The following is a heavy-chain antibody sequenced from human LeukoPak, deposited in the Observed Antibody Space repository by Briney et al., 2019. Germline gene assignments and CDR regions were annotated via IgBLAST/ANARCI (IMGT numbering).Heavy chain of an antibody. J-gene: IGHJ6*02. V-gene: IGHV1-2*02. CDR1: GYTFTGYY. CDR3: ALIRWDIVVVVAATSYGMDV. CDR2: INPNSGGT. Sequence: ASVKVSCKASGYTFTGYYMHWVRQAPGQGVEWMGWINPNSGGTNYAQKFQGRVTMTRDTSISTAYMELSRLRSDDTAVYYCALIRWDIVVVVAATSYGMDVWGQGTTVTVSS. D-gene: IGHD2-15*01.